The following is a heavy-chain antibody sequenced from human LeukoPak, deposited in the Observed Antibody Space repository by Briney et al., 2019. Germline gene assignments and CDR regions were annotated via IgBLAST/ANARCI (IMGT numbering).Heavy chain of an antibody. D-gene: IGHD1-26*01. V-gene: IGHV3-48*03. CDR3: AREGGSYRDAFDI. CDR2: ISSSGSTI. J-gene: IGHJ3*02. Sequence: GGSLRLSCAASGFTFSSYAMSWVRQAPGKGLEWVSYISSSGSTIYYADSVKGRFTISRDNAKNSLYLQMNSLRAEDTAVYYCAREGGSYRDAFDIWGQGTMVTVSS. CDR1: GFTFSSYA.